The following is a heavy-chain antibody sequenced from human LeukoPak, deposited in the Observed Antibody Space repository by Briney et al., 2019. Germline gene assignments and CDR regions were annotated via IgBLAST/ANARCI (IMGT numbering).Heavy chain of an antibody. Sequence: GGSLRLSCAASGFTLRTYSMNWVRQAPGKGLEWVSYISSSSSNIYYADSVKGRFTVSRDNAKNSLYLQMNSLRDEDTAVYYCAREAGAGNDYWGQGTLVTASS. CDR1: GFTLRTYS. V-gene: IGHV3-48*02. CDR2: ISSSSSNI. D-gene: IGHD1-26*01. J-gene: IGHJ4*02. CDR3: AREAGAGNDY.